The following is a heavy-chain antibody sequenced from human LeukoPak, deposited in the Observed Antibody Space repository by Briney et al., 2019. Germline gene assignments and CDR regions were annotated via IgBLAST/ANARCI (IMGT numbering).Heavy chain of an antibody. V-gene: IGHV3-23*01. Sequence: GGSLRLSCAASGFTFSSYAMSWVRQAPGKGLEWVSAISGSGGSTYYADSVKGRFTISRDNSKNTVYLQMNSLRAEDTAIYFCAREWLGGKYCSSDNCYSVGFDFWGQGTLVTVSS. D-gene: IGHD2-15*01. CDR2: ISGSGGST. CDR1: GFTFSSYA. J-gene: IGHJ4*02. CDR3: AREWLGGKYCSSDNCYSVGFDF.